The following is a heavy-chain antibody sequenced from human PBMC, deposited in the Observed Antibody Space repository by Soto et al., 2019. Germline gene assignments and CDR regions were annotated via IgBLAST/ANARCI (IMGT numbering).Heavy chain of an antibody. CDR1: GGSLSGYY. Sequence: ASETLSLTCAVYGGSLSGYYWSWIRQPPGKGLEWIGEINHSGSTNHNPSLKSRVTISVDTSKNQFSLRLTSVTAADTAVYYCARAAVTHERYHYGMDVWGQGTTVTV. V-gene: IGHV4-34*01. J-gene: IGHJ6*02. CDR3: ARAAVTHERYHYGMDV. D-gene: IGHD4-17*01. CDR2: INHSGST.